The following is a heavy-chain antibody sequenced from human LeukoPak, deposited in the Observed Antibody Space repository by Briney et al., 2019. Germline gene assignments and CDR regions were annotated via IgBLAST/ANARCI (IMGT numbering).Heavy chain of an antibody. Sequence: GGSLRLSCAASGFTFSNFWMYWVRQAPGKGLVWVSRINREGTTTVYADSVKGRFTISRDNAKNSLYLQMNSLRAEDTAVYYCARLGATGSSLYMDVWGKGTTVTASS. CDR3: ARLGATGSSLYMDV. J-gene: IGHJ6*03. V-gene: IGHV3-74*01. CDR2: INREGTTT. CDR1: GFTFSNFW. D-gene: IGHD1-1*01.